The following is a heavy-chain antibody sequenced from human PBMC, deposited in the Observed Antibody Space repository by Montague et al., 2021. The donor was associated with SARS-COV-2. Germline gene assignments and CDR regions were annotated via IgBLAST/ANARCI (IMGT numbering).Heavy chain of an antibody. D-gene: IGHD6-19*01. Sequence: TLSLTCTVSGGSISAGYYWTWIRQIPGKGLEWIGYIYYSGSTHYNPSLKSRVIMSIDTSKHRFSLKVSSVTAADTATYFCASAIAVADTHYYYYGMDVWGQGTTVTVSS. CDR2: IYYSGST. CDR3: ASAIAVADTHYYYYGMDV. V-gene: IGHV4-31*03. CDR1: GGSISAGYY. J-gene: IGHJ6*02.